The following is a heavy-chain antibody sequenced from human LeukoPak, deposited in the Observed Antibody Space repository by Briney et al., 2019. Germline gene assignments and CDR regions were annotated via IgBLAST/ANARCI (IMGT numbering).Heavy chain of an antibody. CDR1: GFTFSSYA. CDR2: ISGSGGST. V-gene: IGHV3-23*01. Sequence: PGGSLRLSCAASGFTFSSYAMSWVRQAPGKGLEWVSAISGSGGSTCYADSVKGRFTISRDNSKNTLFLQMNSLRAEDTAVYYCAKLAGISGWYVYYFDYWGQGTLVTVS. J-gene: IGHJ4*02. D-gene: IGHD6-19*01. CDR3: AKLAGISGWYVYYFDY.